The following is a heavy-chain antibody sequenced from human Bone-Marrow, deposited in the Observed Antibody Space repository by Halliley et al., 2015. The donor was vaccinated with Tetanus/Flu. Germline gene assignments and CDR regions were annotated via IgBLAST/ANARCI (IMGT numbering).Heavy chain of an antibody. CDR3: ARSFDGFSYGYGYYFDY. J-gene: IGHJ4*02. D-gene: IGHD5-18*01. CDR2: IYSSGYT. Sequence: IYSSGYTHSNPSLKSRVTISVATSKNQISLKLSSVTAADTAVYFCARSFDGFSYGYGYYFDYWGQGTPVTVSS. V-gene: IGHV4-59*01.